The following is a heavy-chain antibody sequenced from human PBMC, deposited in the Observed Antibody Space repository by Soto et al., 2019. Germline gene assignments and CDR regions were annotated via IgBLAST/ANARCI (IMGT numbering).Heavy chain of an antibody. D-gene: IGHD3-22*01. CDR2: IYYSGST. CDR3: ARVGSYYYDSSGYRKNYGMDV. Sequence: PSETLSLTCTVSGGSIGSGDYYWSWIRQPPGKGLEWIGYIYYSGSTYYNPSLKSRVTISVDTSKNQFSLKLSSVTAADTAVYYCARVGSYYYDSSGYRKNYGMDVWGQGTTVTVSS. J-gene: IGHJ6*02. CDR1: GGSIGSGDYY. V-gene: IGHV4-30-4*01.